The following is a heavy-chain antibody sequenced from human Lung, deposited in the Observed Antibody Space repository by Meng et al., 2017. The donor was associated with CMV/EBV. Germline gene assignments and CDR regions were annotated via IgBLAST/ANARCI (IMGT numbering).Heavy chain of an antibody. Sequence: GESXKISCAASGFTFSSYEMNWVRQAPGKGLEWVSYISSSGSTIYYADSVKGRFTISRDNAKNSLYLQMNSLRAEDTAVYYCAIFQDIVVVPAAIPYYFDYXGQGXLVTVSS. CDR2: ISSSGSTI. CDR1: GFTFSSYE. D-gene: IGHD2-2*02. CDR3: AIFQDIVVVPAAIPYYFDY. V-gene: IGHV3-48*03. J-gene: IGHJ4*02.